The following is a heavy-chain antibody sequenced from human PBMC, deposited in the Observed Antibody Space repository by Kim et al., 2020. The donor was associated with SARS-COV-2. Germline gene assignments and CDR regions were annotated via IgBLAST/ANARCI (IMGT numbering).Heavy chain of an antibody. CDR2: IRSSGSTI. V-gene: IGHV3-11*01. D-gene: IGHD3-10*01. J-gene: IGHJ6*02. CDR1: GFTFSDYY. CDR3: ASDIRQTYYYGSGSYNLPDYYYGMDV. Sequence: GGSLRLSCAASGFTFSDYYMSWIRQAPGKGLEWVSYIRSSGSTIYYADSVKGRFTISRDNAKNSLYLQMNSLRAEDTAVYYCASDIRQTYYYGSGSYNLPDYYYGMDVWGQGTTVTVSS.